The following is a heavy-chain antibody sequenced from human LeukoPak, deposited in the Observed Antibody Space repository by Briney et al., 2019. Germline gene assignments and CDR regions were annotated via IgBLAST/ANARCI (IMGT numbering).Heavy chain of an antibody. Sequence: ASVKVSCKASGYTFTGYYMHWVRQAPGQGLEWMGWINPNSGGTNYAQKFQGRVTMTRDTSISTAYMELSRLRSDDTAVYYCARDLYRYCSGGSCPFDYWGQGTLVTVSS. CDR1: GYTFTGYY. V-gene: IGHV1-2*02. D-gene: IGHD2-15*01. CDR3: ARDLYRYCSGGSCPFDY. J-gene: IGHJ4*02. CDR2: INPNSGGT.